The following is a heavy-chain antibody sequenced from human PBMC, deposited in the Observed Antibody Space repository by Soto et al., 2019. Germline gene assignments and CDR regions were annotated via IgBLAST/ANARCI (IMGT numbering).Heavy chain of an antibody. CDR3: ARIGTWALNFDY. V-gene: IGHV3-33*01. D-gene: IGHD7-27*01. Sequence: GGSLRLSCAASGFTFSSYGMHWVRQAPGKGLEWVALIWNDATQKFYADSVKGRFTISRDNSNNILYLQMNSLRAEDTAVYYCARIGTWALNFDYWGQGTLVTVSS. J-gene: IGHJ4*02. CDR2: IWNDATQK. CDR1: GFTFSSYG.